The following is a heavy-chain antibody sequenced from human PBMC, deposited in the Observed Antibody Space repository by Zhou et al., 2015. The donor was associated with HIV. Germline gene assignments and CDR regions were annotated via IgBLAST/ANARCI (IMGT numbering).Heavy chain of an antibody. CDR1: GYTFSNYG. D-gene: IGHD6-13*01. V-gene: IGHV1-69*13. Sequence: QVQLVQSGAEVKKPGASVKVSCKASGYTFSNYGISWVRQAPGQGLEWMGGIIPIFGTANYAQKFQGRVTITADESTSTAYMELSSLRSEDTAVYYCARGPGIMGVGHYSSSWYVFDYWGQGTLVTVSS. CDR2: IIPIFGTA. CDR3: ARGPGIMGVGHYSSSWYVFDY. J-gene: IGHJ4*02.